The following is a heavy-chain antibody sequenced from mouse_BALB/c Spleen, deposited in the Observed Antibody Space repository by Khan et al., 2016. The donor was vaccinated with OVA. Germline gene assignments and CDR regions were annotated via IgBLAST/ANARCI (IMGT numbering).Heavy chain of an antibody. CDR2: FDPETGDT. CDR3: TRRRDY. CDR1: GYTFSDYE. Sequence: QVQLQQSGAELVRPGASVTLSCKASGYTFSDYEMHWVKQTPVHGLEWIGTFDPETGDTAYNQQFKGKATLTADKSSSTAYMELSSLTSEDSAVYCCTRRRDYWGQGTSVTVSS. V-gene: IGHV1-15*01. J-gene: IGHJ4*01.